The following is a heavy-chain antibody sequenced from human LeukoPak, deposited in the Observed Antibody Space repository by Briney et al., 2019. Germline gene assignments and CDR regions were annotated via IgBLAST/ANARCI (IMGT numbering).Heavy chain of an antibody. J-gene: IGHJ3*02. V-gene: IGHV3-23*01. D-gene: IGHD6-13*01. CDR1: GFTFSSYA. CDR2: ISGSGGST. Sequence: GGSLRLSCTASGFTFSSYAMSWVRQAPGKGLEWVSTISGSGGSTYYTDSVKGRFTISRDNSKNTLYLQMSSLRAEDTAVYYCAKDRKLVQDAFDIWGQGTMVTVSS. CDR3: AKDRKLVQDAFDI.